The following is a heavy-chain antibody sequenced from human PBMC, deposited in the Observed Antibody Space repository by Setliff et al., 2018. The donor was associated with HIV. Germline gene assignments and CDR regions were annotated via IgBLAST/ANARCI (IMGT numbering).Heavy chain of an antibody. J-gene: IGHJ3*01. V-gene: IGHV3-21*01. Sequence: GGSLRLSCTASGFTFSIYTMNWVRQAPGRGLEWVASISGPSEYIYYGDSVMGRFTISRDNAKNSLYLQMNSLRAEDTAIYYCTRDLNLSGGEAFDVWGQGTMVTVSS. CDR1: GFTFSIYT. CDR3: TRDLNLSGGEAFDV. CDR2: ISGPSEYI. D-gene: IGHD3-16*01.